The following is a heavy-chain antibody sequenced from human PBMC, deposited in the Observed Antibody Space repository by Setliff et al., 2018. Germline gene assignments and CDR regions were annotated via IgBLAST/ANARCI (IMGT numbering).Heavy chain of an antibody. D-gene: IGHD3-3*01. CDR3: VREGLSFGPGCCPNWLDP. CDR2: INPNNGGT. V-gene: IGHV1-2*06. Sequence: GASVKVSCKASGYTFTDHYLYWVRQAPGQGLECMGRINPNNGGTNYGQKFQGRVTMTRDTSITTVYMELSTLTSDDTAVYYCVREGLSFGPGCCPNWLDPWGQGTLVTVSS. CDR1: GYTFTDHY. J-gene: IGHJ5*02.